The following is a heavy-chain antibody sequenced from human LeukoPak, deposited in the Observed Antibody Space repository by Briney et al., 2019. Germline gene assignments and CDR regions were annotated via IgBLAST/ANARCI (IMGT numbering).Heavy chain of an antibody. CDR2: INHSGST. J-gene: IGHJ6*03. D-gene: IGHD3-22*01. CDR3: ARGRRDSSGYYELSYYYMDV. V-gene: IGHV4-34*01. Sequence: PSETLSLTCAVYGGSFSGYYWSWIRQPPGKGLERIGEINHSGSTNYNPSLKSRVTISVDTSKNQFSLKLSSVTAADTAVYYCARGRRDSSGYYELSYYYMDVWGKGTTVTVSS. CDR1: GGSFSGYY.